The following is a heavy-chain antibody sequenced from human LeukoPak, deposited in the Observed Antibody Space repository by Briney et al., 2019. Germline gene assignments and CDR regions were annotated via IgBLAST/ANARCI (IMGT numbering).Heavy chain of an antibody. CDR2: ISFDGTDK. J-gene: IGHJ4*02. V-gene: IGHV3-30-3*01. CDR3: AKDLGVGVRGVTGLFDY. Sequence: GRSLRLSCAASGFTFSNYSLDWVRQAPGKGLEWVAVISFDGTDKFYADSVKGRFTISRDNSKNTLFLQMNSLRAEDTAVYYCAKDLGVGVRGVTGLFDYWGQGTLVTVSS. D-gene: IGHD3-10*01. CDR1: GFTFSNYS.